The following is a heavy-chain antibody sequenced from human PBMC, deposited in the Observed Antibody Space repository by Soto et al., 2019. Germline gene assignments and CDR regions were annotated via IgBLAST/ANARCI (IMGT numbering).Heavy chain of an antibody. CDR2: ISGSGGST. CDR3: AKDRLKTGIVVLEH. CDR1: GFTFSSYA. V-gene: IGHV3-23*01. Sequence: EVQLLESGGGLVQPGGSLRLSCAASGFTFSSYAMSWVRQAPGKGLEWVTAISGSGGSTYYADSVKGRFTISRDNAQNTLYLQMNSLRAEYTAVYYCAKDRLKTGIVVLEHWGQGTLVTVSS. D-gene: IGHD1-26*01. J-gene: IGHJ5*02.